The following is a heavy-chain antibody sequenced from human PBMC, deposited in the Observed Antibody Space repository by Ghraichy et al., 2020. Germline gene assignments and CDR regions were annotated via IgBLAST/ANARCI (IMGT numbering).Heavy chain of an antibody. Sequence: GGSLRLSCAASGFTFSSYTMNWVRQAPGKGLEWVSSITSNSIYINYADSEKGRFTISRDNAKDSLYLQMNSLRAEDTAVYYCASSYSGSYSYWGQGTLVTVSS. D-gene: IGHD1-26*01. CDR1: GFTFSSYT. CDR3: ASSYSGSYSY. CDR2: ITSNSIYI. V-gene: IGHV3-21*01. J-gene: IGHJ4*02.